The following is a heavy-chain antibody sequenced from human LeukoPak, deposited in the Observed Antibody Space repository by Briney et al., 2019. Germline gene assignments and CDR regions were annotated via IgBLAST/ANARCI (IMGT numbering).Heavy chain of an antibody. Sequence: ASVKVSRKASGYTFTSYGISWVRQAPGQGLEWMGWISAYNGNTNYAQKLQGRVTMTTDTSTSTAYMELRSLRSDDTAVCYCARSMGGWRERGFDYWGQGTLVTVSS. CDR2: ISAYNGNT. D-gene: IGHD6-19*01. J-gene: IGHJ4*02. CDR3: ARSMGGWRERGFDY. V-gene: IGHV1-18*01. CDR1: GYTFTSYG.